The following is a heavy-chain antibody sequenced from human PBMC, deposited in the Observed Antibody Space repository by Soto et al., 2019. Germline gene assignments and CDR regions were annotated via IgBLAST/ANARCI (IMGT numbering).Heavy chain of an antibody. Sequence: SETLSLTCTVSGGSISRYYWRWLRRPPGKGLEWIGYIYYSGSTNYNPSLKSRVTISVDTSKNQFSLKLSSVTAADTAVYYCAGDRAAAGTSFDYWGQGTLVTVSS. CDR3: AGDRAAAGTSFDY. V-gene: IGHV4-59*12. D-gene: IGHD6-13*01. CDR2: IYYSGST. CDR1: GGSISRYY. J-gene: IGHJ4*02.